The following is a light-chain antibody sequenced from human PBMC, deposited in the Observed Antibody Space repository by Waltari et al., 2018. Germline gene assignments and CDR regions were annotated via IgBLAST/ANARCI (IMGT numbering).Light chain of an antibody. J-gene: IGLJ2*01. CDR2: YNN. V-gene: IGLV3-21*01. CDR3: QVWDSDSDHVV. Sequence: SYVLTQPPSVSVAPGETARITCGGNNIGSKSVHWYQQEPGQAPILVIYYNNDRPSGIPERFSGPNSGNTATLTISRVDAGDEADYYCQVWDSDSDHVVFGGGTKLAVL. CDR1: NIGSKS.